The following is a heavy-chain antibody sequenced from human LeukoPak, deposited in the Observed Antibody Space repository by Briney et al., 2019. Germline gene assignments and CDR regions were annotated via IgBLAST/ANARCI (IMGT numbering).Heavy chain of an antibody. V-gene: IGHV1-18*01. CDR3: ARDTPTWGPGNSLDI. CDR1: GFTLTSHG. CDR2: ISIRNGDI. J-gene: IGHJ3*02. Sequence: ASVKVSCKASGFTLTSHGIGWVRQAPRHGLEWMGWISIRNGDIKSSQKFQGRVSMTTDTSTGTAYMELRSLRPNDTAVYYCARDTPTWGPGNSLDIWGQGTMVTVSS. D-gene: IGHD5-12*01.